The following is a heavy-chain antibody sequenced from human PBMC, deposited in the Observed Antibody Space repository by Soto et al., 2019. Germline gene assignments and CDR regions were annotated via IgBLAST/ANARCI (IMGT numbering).Heavy chain of an antibody. J-gene: IGHJ4*02. D-gene: IGHD4-17*01. Sequence: QITLKESGPTLVKPTQPLTLTCTFSVFSLSTSGVGVGWIRQPPGKALEWLAVIYWDDYKHYSPSLKSRLTITKDTSKNQVVLTMTNMDPVDTATYYCAHKGYGDYPLDYWGQGTLLTVSS. V-gene: IGHV2-5*02. CDR3: AHKGYGDYPLDY. CDR2: IYWDDYK. CDR1: VFSLSTSGVG.